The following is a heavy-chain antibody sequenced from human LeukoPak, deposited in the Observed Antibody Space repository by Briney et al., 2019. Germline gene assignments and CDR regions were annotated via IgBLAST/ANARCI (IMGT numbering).Heavy chain of an antibody. D-gene: IGHD6-13*01. CDR1: GYTFTSYA. CDR3: ASSTAALPYYYYGMDV. V-gene: IGHV1-3*01. Sequence: ASVKASCKASGYTFTSYAMHWVRQAPGQRLEWMGWINAGNGNTKYSQKFQGRVTITRDTSASTAYMELSSLRSEDTAVYYCASSTAALPYYYYGMDVWGQGTTVTVSS. J-gene: IGHJ6*02. CDR2: INAGNGNT.